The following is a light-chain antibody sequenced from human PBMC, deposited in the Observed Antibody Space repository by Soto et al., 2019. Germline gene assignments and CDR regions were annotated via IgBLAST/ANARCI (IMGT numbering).Light chain of an antibody. Sequence: QSALTQPASVSGSPGQSITIFCTGTSSDVGNYNLVSWYQHHPGEAPQLIVFEDNKRPSGVSNRFSGSKSGNTASLTISVLQAEDEADYYCCSYAGGNTYVFGTGTKLTVL. CDR2: EDN. CDR1: SSDVGNYNL. J-gene: IGLJ1*01. CDR3: CSYAGGNTYV. V-gene: IGLV2-23*01.